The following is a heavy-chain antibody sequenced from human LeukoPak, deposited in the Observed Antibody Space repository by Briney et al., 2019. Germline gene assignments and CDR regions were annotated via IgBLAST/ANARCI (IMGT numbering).Heavy chain of an antibody. J-gene: IGHJ4*02. CDR2: IYYSGST. CDR3: VNTHDYGDYRGTYY. D-gene: IGHD4-17*01. CDR1: GGSISSSSYY. V-gene: IGHV4-39*07. Sequence: PSETLSLTCTVSGGSISSSSYYWGWIRQPPGKGLEWIGSIYYSGSTYYNPSLKSRVTISVDTSKNQFSLKLSSVTAADTAVYYCVNTHDYGDYRGTYYWGQGTLVTVSS.